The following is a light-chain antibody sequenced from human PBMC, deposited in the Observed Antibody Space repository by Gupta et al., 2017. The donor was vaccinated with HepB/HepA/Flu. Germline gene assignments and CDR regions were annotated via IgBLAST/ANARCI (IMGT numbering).Light chain of an antibody. CDR3: QQTYSTPLI. Sequence: DIQVTQSPSSLSASVGDTVTITCRASQSIGSYLSWYQQKPGKAPKLLIYTASSLQSGVPSRFSGGGSGTDFTLSISSLQPEDFATYYCQQTYSTPLIFGQGTKLEI. CDR2: TAS. V-gene: IGKV1-39*01. J-gene: IGKJ1*01. CDR1: QSIGSY.